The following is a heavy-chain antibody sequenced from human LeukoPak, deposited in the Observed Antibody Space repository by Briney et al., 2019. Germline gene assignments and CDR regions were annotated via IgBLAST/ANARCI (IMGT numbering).Heavy chain of an antibody. V-gene: IGHV4-59*01. J-gene: IGHJ4*02. CDR3: ARARPDTAMAVDY. CDR2: IYNSGST. D-gene: IGHD5-18*01. Sequence: SQTLSLTCTVSGGSISSYYGSWVRQPPGKGLEWIGYIYNSGSTKYNPSLKSRVTVSVDTSKNQFSLKLSSVTAADTAVYYCARARPDTAMAVDYWGQGTLVTVSS. CDR1: GGSISSYY.